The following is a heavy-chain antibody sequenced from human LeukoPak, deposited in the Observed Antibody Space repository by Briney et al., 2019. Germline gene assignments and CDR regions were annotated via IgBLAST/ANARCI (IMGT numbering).Heavy chain of an antibody. J-gene: IGHJ4*02. D-gene: IGHD3-9*01. CDR1: GFNFRTNY. Sequence: PGGSLRLSCACSGFNFRTNYMSWVRQAPGKGLEWVSSIHSNGNTDYADSVKGRFTISRDTSKNTLFFDMNNLRAEDTALYYCAKSPPRDILTGYYFYFDYWGQGAQVTVSS. CDR2: IHSNGNT. CDR3: AKSPPRDILTGYYFYFDY. V-gene: IGHV3-53*01.